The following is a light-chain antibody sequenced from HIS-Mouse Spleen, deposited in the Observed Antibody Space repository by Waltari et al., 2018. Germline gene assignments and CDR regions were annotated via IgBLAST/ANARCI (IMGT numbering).Light chain of an antibody. Sequence: QSALTQPASVSGSPGQSITISCTGTSRDVGGYTYVSWYQQHPGKAPKLMIYDVSNRPSGVSNRFSGSKSGNTASLTISGLQAEDEADYYCSSYTSSSTLVFGTGTKVTVL. CDR2: DVS. V-gene: IGLV2-14*03. CDR3: SSYTSSSTLV. CDR1: SRDVGGYTY. J-gene: IGLJ1*01.